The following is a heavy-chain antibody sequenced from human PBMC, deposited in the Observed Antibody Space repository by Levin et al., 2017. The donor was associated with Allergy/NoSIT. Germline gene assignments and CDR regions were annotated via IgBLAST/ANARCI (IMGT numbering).Heavy chain of an antibody. Sequence: LSLTCAASGFTFSSYGMHWVRQAPGKGLEWVAVIWYDGSNKYYADSVKGRFTISRDNSKNTLYLQMNSLRAEDTAVYYCARVVRGEDDAFDIWGQGTMVTVSS. J-gene: IGHJ3*02. CDR2: IWYDGSNK. D-gene: IGHD3-10*01. CDR3: ARVVRGEDDAFDI. V-gene: IGHV3-33*01. CDR1: GFTFSSYG.